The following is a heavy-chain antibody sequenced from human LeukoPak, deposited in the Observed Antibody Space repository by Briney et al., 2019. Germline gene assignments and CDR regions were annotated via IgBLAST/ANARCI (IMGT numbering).Heavy chain of an antibody. CDR2: MNPNSGNT. CDR1: GYTFTSYD. J-gene: IGHJ4*02. D-gene: IGHD3-16*01. CDR3: ARDGIMITFGGEVPYYFDY. Sequence: ASVKVSCKASGYTFTSYDINWVRQATGQGLEWMGWMNPNSGNTGYAQKFQGRVTMTRNTSISTAYMELSSLRSEDTAVYYCARDGIMITFGGEVPYYFDYWGQGTLVTVSS. V-gene: IGHV1-8*01.